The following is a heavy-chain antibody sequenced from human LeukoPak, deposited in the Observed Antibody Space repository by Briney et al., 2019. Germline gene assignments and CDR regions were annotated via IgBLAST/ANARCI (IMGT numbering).Heavy chain of an antibody. D-gene: IGHD2-2*01. CDR2: ISGSGGST. J-gene: IGHJ5*02. Sequence: GGSLKLSCAASGFTFSDSSIHWVRQASGKGLEWVSAISGSGGSTYYADSAKGRFTISRDNSKNTLYLQMNSLRAEDTAVYYCAKESVVVPAAANWFDPWGQGTLVTVSS. V-gene: IGHV3-23*01. CDR3: AKESVVVPAAANWFDP. CDR1: GFTFSDSS.